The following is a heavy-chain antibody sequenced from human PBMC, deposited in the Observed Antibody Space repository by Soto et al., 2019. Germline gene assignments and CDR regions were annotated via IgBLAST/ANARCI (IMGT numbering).Heavy chain of an antibody. CDR1: GGTFSSYA. Sequence: QVQLVQSGAEVKKPGSSVKVSCKASGGTFSSYAISWVRQAPGQGLEWMGGIIPIFGTANYAQKFQGRVTITADESTSTSYIELSSLRSEDTAVYYCARVRDIVLVSAEQDVWGQGTTVTVSS. CDR2: IIPIFGTA. J-gene: IGHJ6*02. D-gene: IGHD2-2*01. V-gene: IGHV1-69*12. CDR3: ARVRDIVLVSAEQDV.